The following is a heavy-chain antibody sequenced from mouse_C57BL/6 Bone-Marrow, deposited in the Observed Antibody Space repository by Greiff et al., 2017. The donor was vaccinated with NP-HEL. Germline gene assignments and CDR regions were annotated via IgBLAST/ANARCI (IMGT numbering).Heavy chain of an antibody. D-gene: IGHD2-2*01. CDR3: ARPGYYGNDVRYVDV. CDR2: INPSNGGT. Sequence: VQLQQSGTALVKPGASVKLSCKASGYTFTSYWMHWVKQRPGQGLEWIGNINPSNGGTNYNEKFKSKATLTVDKSSSTAYMQLSSLTSEDAAVYYCARPGYYGNDVRYVDVGGTGTTVTVST. J-gene: IGHJ1*03. V-gene: IGHV1-53*01. CDR1: GYTFTSYW.